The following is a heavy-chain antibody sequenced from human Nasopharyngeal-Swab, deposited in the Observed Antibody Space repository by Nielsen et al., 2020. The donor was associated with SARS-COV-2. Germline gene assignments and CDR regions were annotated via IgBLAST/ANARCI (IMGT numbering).Heavy chain of an antibody. CDR2: IYYSGST. D-gene: IGHD6-6*01. CDR3: ARGYSSSYFSYYYYGLDV. V-gene: IGHV4-59*01. J-gene: IGHJ6*02. Sequence: WRRQCPGKGLEWIGYIYYSGSTNYNPSLKSRVTISVDTSKNQFSLKLSSVTAADTAVYYCARGYSSSYFSYYYYGLDVWGQGTTVTVSS.